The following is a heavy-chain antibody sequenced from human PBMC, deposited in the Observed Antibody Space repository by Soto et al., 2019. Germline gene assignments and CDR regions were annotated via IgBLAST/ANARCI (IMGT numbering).Heavy chain of an antibody. D-gene: IGHD3-10*02. V-gene: IGHV1-46*01. CDR2: TNPSDGST. CDR1: GYSLTSYY. CDR3: ARSYVTSRPIDF. J-gene: IGHJ4*02. Sequence: EASVKVSCKASGYSLTSYYMHWVRQAPGQGLEWMGITNPSDGSTNYAQKFQGRLTMTSDTSTSTVYMEMSSLRSEDTAMYYCARSYVTSRPIDFWGQGTLVTVSS.